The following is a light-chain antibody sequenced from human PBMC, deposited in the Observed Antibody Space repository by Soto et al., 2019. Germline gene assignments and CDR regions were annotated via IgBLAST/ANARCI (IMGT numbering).Light chain of an antibody. CDR1: ITDVGGRDF. J-gene: IGLJ2*01. CDR3: RSYTGSAVV. CDR2: DVN. Sequence: QSALTQPPSASGSPGQSVTISCTGTITDVGGRDFGRDFVSCYRQDPGKAPKLILYDVNTRPSGVPRRFSGCKSGNTASLTVSGLQAEDEGHYYCRSYTGSAVVFGGGTKLTVL. V-gene: IGLV2-8*01.